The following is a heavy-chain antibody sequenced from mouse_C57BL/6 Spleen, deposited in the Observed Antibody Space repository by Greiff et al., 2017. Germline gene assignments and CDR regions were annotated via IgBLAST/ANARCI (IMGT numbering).Heavy chain of an antibody. J-gene: IGHJ1*03. CDR2: ISSGGDYI. Sequence: EVKLVESGEGLVKPGGSLKLSCAASGFTFSSYAMSWVRQTPEKRLEWVAYISSGGDYIYYADTVKGRFTISRDNARNTLYLQRSSLKSEDTAMYYCTREGGYYRYFDVWGTGTTVTVSS. CDR1: GFTFSSYA. CDR3: TREGGYYRYFDV. V-gene: IGHV5-9-1*02. D-gene: IGHD1-1*02.